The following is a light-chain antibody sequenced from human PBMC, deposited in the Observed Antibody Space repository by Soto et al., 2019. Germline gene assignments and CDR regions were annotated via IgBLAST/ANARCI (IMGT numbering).Light chain of an antibody. Sequence: DIVMTQSPDSLVVSLGERATISCRSSQSVLSSYNHKNYLTWYQHKPGQPPKLLIYWASTRESGFPDRFSGSGLGTDFTLTISSLQAEDVAVYYCQQYYSAPYTVGQGTKLEIK. J-gene: IGKJ2*01. V-gene: IGKV4-1*01. CDR2: WAS. CDR3: QQYYSAPYT. CDR1: QSVLSSYNHKNY.